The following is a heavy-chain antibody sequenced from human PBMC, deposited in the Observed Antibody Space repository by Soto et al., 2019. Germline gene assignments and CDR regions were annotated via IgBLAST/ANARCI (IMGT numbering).Heavy chain of an antibody. Sequence: SETLSLTCTVSGGSISSGGYYWSWIRQHPGKGLEWIGYIYYSGSTYYNPSLKSRVTISVDTSKNQFSLKLSSVTAADTAVYYCARAYYDYVWGGYRRLYFDYWGQGTLVTVSS. CDR2: IYYSGST. V-gene: IGHV4-31*03. D-gene: IGHD3-16*02. J-gene: IGHJ4*02. CDR3: ARAYYDYVWGGYRRLYFDY. CDR1: GGSISSGGYY.